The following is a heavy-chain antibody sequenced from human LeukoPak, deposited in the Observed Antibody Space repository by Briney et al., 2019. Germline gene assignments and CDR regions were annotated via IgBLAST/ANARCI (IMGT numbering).Heavy chain of an antibody. CDR2: ISYDGSNK. V-gene: IGHV3-30*01. CDR1: GFTFSSYA. CDR3: AVPYGSGSSDAFDY. J-gene: IGHJ4*02. Sequence: PGGSLRLSCAASGFTFSSYAMHWVRQAPGKGREWVAVISYDGSNKYYADSVKGRFTISRDNSKNTLYLQMNSLRAEDTAVYDCAVPYGSGSSDAFDYWGQGTLVTVSS. D-gene: IGHD3-10*01.